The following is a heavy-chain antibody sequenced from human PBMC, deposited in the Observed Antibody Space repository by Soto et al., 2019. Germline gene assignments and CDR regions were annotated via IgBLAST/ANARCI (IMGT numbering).Heavy chain of an antibody. D-gene: IGHD2-2*01. CDR1: GFTFSSYE. CDR3: AIIPQPDAFDI. V-gene: IGHV3-48*03. Sequence: PGGSLRLSCAASGFTFSSYEMNWVRQAPGKGLEWVSYISSSGSTIYYADSVKGRFTISRDNAKNSLYLQMNSLRAEDTAVYYCAIIPQPDAFDIWGQGTMVTVS. CDR2: ISSSGSTI. J-gene: IGHJ3*02.